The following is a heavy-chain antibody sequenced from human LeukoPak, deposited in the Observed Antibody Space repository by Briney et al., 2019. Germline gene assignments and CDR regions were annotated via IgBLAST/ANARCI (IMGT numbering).Heavy chain of an antibody. D-gene: IGHD6-19*01. CDR3: AATSGWYDSYFDY. CDR1: LFIFEDYA. Sequence: PGGSLRLSCTGSLFIFEDYAIHWVRQVPGRGLEWVSGVSWNRDYIGYADSVKGRFTISRDNDKNIVYLQMDSLRVDDMGLYYCAATSGWYDSYFDYWGQGIQVTVSS. CDR2: VSWNRDYI. J-gene: IGHJ4*02. V-gene: IGHV3-9*03.